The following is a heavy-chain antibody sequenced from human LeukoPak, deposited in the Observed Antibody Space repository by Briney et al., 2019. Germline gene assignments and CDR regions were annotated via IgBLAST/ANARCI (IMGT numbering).Heavy chain of an antibody. V-gene: IGHV4-39*02. Sequence: PSETLSLTCIVSGGSTSITTYYWGWIRQHPGKGREWIGSMHYSGSTYYNTSLNSRGTISLDTSKNLFSLRLSSVTAADTAVYYCTGDYGEYVIGQWGQGSLVTVSS. CDR2: MHYSGST. D-gene: IGHD4-17*01. CDR3: TGDYGEYVIGQ. J-gene: IGHJ4*02. CDR1: GGSTSITTYY.